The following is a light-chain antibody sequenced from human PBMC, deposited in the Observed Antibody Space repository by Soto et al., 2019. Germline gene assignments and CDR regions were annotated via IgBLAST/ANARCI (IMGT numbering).Light chain of an antibody. CDR3: QQSYTTPWT. J-gene: IGKJ1*01. CDR2: AAS. V-gene: IGKV1-39*01. Sequence: DIQMTQSPSSLSASVGDRVTITCRASQSISFYLNWYQQKPGKAPKVLIYAASSLQSGVPSRFSGSGSGTDFTLTISSLQPEDFASYYCQQSYTTPWTFGQGTKWIS. CDR1: QSISFY.